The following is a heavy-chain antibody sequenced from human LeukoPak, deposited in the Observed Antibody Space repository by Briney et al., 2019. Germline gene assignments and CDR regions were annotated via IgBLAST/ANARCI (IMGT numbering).Heavy chain of an antibody. CDR2: IRYDGSNK. V-gene: IGHV3-30*02. J-gene: IGHJ5*02. Sequence: GGSLRLSCAASGFTFSSYGMHWVRQAPGKGLEWVAFIRYDGSNKYYADSVKGRFTISRDNSKNTLYLQMNSLRAEDTAVYYCAKGISSYDFWGGYYHNWFDPWGQGTLVTVSS. CDR3: AKGISSYDFWGGYYHNWFDP. D-gene: IGHD3-3*01. CDR1: GFTFSSYG.